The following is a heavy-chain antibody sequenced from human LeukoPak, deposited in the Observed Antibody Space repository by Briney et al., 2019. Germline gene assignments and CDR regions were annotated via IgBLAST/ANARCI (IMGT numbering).Heavy chain of an antibody. J-gene: IGHJ4*02. CDR2: ISAYNGNT. D-gene: IGHD5-12*01. CDR3: ARDPDIVASSSYFDF. CDR1: GYTFTSYG. Sequence: ASVKVSCKASGYTFTSYGISWVRQAPGQGLEWMGWISAYNGNTNYAQKFQGRVSMTTDTPTTTAYMELRSLRSDDTAVYYCARDPDIVASSSYFDFWGRGTLVTVSS. V-gene: IGHV1-18*04.